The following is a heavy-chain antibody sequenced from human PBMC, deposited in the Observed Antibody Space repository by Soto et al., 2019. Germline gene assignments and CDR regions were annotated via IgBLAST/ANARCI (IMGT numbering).Heavy chain of an antibody. V-gene: IGHV3-30-3*01. Sequence: PGGALRLCCAASGFTFSSYAMHWVRQAPGEGLEWVAVVSSDGSNKHYADSVKGRFTISRDNSKNTLYLQMNSLRAEDTTVYYCARSFRSTWYYFDYWGQGTLVTVSS. D-gene: IGHD6-13*01. CDR1: GFTFSSYA. J-gene: IGHJ4*02. CDR3: ARSFRSTWYYFDY. CDR2: VSSDGSNK.